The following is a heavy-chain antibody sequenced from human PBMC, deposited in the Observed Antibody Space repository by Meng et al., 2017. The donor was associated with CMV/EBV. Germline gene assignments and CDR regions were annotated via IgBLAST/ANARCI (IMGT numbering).Heavy chain of an antibody. CDR3: ARGMTTDYYYYGVDV. V-gene: IGHV1-2*02. CDR1: GYTFTGYY. CDR2: INPNSGGT. J-gene: IGHJ6*02. Sequence: ASVKVSCKASGYTFTGYYMHWVRQAPGQGLEWMGWINPNSGGTNYAQKFQGRVTMTRDTSISTAYMELSRLRSDDTAVYYCARGMTTDYYYYGVDVWGQGTTVTVSS. D-gene: IGHD4-11*01.